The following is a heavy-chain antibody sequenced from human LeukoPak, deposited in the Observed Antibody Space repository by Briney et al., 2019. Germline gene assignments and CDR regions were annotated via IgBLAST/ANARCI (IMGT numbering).Heavy chain of an antibody. CDR2: ISFDGSVK. Sequence: PGGSLSLSCAASGFTFSNNGMHWVRQAPGRGLEWVAVISFDGSVKYYGDSMKGRFTISRDNSKNTLYLEMNSLRGEDTAVYYCTKDISHCSQSTCYGGYFDNWGQGTLVTVSS. D-gene: IGHD2-2*01. CDR3: TKDISHCSQSTCYGGYFDN. CDR1: GFTFSNNG. J-gene: IGHJ4*02. V-gene: IGHV3-30*18.